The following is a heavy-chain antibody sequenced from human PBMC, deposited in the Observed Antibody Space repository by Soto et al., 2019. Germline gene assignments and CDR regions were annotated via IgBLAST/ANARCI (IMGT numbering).Heavy chain of an antibody. D-gene: IGHD7-27*01. J-gene: IGHJ4*02. Sequence: QVQLQESGPGLVKPSQTLSLTCTVSGGSISTVDYWWSWIRQSPDMGLEWIGHIYDGGRTYNNPSLESRVTMSVDTSKSQLSRTLSSVSAADTAVYYCARGPSGDKVDSWGQGTLLTVSS. V-gene: IGHV4-30-4*01. CDR3: ARGPSGDKVDS. CDR1: GGSISTVDYW. CDR2: IYDGGRT.